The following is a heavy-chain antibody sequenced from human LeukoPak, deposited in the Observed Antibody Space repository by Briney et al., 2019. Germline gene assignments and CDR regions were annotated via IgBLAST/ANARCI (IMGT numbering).Heavy chain of an antibody. D-gene: IGHD3-16*02. CDR2: IYSSGST. J-gene: IGHJ6*02. CDR1: GGSISSYY. CDR3: ARDSLRLGDLSAMDV. V-gene: IGHV4-4*07. Sequence: SETLSLTCTVSGGSISSYYWSWIRQPAGKGLEWIGRIYSSGSTNSNPSLKSRVTMSVDASKNQFSLKLSSVTAADTAVYYCARDSLRLGDLSAMDVWGQGTTITVSS.